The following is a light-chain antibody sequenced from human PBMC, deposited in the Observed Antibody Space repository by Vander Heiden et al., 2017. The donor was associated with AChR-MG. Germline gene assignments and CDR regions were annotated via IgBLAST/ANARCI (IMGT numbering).Light chain of an antibody. Sequence: QSALTQPASVSGSPGQSITISCTGTSSDVGSYNLVSWYQQHPGEVPKVRMYEVNKRPSGVSHRFSGSKSGNTASLTISGLQAADEADDDCCSFAGSSTVGFGGGTKVTVL. CDR3: CSFAGSSTVG. V-gene: IGLV2-23*02. CDR1: SSDVGSYNL. CDR2: EVN. J-gene: IGLJ3*02.